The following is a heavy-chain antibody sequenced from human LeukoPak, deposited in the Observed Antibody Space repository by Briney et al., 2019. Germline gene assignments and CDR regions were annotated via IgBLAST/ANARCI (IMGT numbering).Heavy chain of an antibody. CDR3: ARGRGNDY. Sequence: GGSLRLSCAASGFTFSSYAMSWVRQAPGKGLEWVANIKQDGSEKYYVDSVKGRFTISRDNAKNSLYLQMNSLRAEDTAVYFCARGRGNDYWGQGTLVTVSS. V-gene: IGHV3-7*01. J-gene: IGHJ4*02. CDR2: IKQDGSEK. CDR1: GFTFSSYA.